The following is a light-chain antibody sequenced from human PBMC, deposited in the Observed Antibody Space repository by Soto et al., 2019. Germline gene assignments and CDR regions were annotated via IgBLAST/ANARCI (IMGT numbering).Light chain of an antibody. Sequence: QSVLRQPPSASVSAGQRVTISCSGSSSNIGSNTVNWYQHLPGTAPKLLIYTNNQRPSGVRDRFSGSRSGTSASLAISGLQSEDEADYYCAAWDDSLNGFVFGTGTKVTVL. V-gene: IGLV1-44*01. J-gene: IGLJ1*01. CDR3: AAWDDSLNGFV. CDR1: SSNIGSNT. CDR2: TNN.